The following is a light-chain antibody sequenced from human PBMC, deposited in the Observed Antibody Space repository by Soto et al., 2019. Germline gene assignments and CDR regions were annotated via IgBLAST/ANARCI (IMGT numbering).Light chain of an antibody. J-gene: IGKJ2*01. V-gene: IGKV3-20*01. CDR1: QRVSSSY. CDR3: QQYVASPYT. CDR2: GTS. Sequence: EIVLTQSPGTLSLSLGERPPLSCRASQRVSSSYLAWYQQKPGQAPRLLIYGTSSRATGIPDRFSASGSGTDFTLTIPSLEPEDFAVYYCQQYVASPYTFGQGTKVDTK.